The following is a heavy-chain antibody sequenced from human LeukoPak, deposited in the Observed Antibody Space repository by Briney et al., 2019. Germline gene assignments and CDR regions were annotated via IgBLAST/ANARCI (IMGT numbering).Heavy chain of an antibody. CDR2: ISNSGTTI. J-gene: IGHJ5*02. CDR1: GFTFSDYY. V-gene: IGHV3-11*04. Sequence: GGSLRLSCAASGFTFSDYYMSWIRQAPGKGLEWISYISNSGTTIYYSDSVKGRFTFSRDNAKNSLYLQMNRLRAEDTAVYFCAKDKPRNWFDPWGQGTLVTVSS. CDR3: AKDKPRNWFDP.